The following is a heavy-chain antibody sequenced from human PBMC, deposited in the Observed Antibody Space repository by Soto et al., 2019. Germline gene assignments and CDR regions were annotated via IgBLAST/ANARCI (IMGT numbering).Heavy chain of an antibody. V-gene: IGHV3-30*18. D-gene: IGHD3-10*01. CDR3: AKDGILWFGEPNDYYYXMDV. CDR2: ISYDGSNK. CDR1: GFTFSSYG. J-gene: IGHJ6*03. Sequence: PGGSLRLSCAASGFTFSSYGMHWVRQAPGKGLEWVAVISYDGSNKYYADSVKGRFTISRDNSKNTLYLQMNSLRAEDTAVYYCAKDGILWFGEPNDYYYXMDVWGKRTTVTVSS.